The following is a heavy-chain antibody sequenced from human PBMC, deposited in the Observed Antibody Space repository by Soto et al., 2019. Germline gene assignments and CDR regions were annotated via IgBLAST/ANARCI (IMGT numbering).Heavy chain of an antibody. CDR3: AKNGQPPYYYYGMDV. Sequence: ASVKLSCKSCGDSFTSYGVSWVRQAPKQGLEWMGWISGYNGDTNYAQKFQGRVTMTVDTSTTTAFMELTSLTSDDRAVYYCAKNGQPPYYYYGMDVWGQGTTVTVSS. J-gene: IGHJ6*02. CDR2: ISGYNGDT. D-gene: IGHD2-8*01. CDR1: GDSFTSYG. V-gene: IGHV1-18*01.